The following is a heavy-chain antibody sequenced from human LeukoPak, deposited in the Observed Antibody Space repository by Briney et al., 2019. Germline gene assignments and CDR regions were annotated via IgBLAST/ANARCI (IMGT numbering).Heavy chain of an antibody. D-gene: IGHD3-16*01. Sequence: GGSLRLSCAASGFTFSSHGMHWVRQAPGKGLEWVAVIWYDGSNKYYADSVKGRFTISRDNSKNTLYLQMNSLRVEDTAVYYCARWGDERKGDHWGQGTLVTVSS. J-gene: IGHJ4*02. V-gene: IGHV3-33*01. CDR1: GFTFSSHG. CDR2: IWYDGSNK. CDR3: ARWGDERKGDH.